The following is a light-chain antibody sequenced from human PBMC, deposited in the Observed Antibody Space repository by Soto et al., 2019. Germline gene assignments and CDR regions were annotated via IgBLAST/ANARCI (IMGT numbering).Light chain of an antibody. CDR2: DVS. V-gene: IGLV2-14*01. CDR1: SSDVGGYNY. CDR3: SSYTSSSTLE. Sequence: QSALTQPASVSGSPGQWITISCTGTSSDVGGYNYVSWYQQHPGKAPKLMIYDVSNRPSGVSNLFSGAKSGNTASLTISGRQADDESDYYCSSYTSSSTLEFGGGTKVTVL. J-gene: IGLJ2*01.